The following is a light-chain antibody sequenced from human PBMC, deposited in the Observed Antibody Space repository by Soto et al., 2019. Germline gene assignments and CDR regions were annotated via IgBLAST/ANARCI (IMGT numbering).Light chain of an antibody. CDR3: QQYSSSPLT. CDR1: KSISSW. V-gene: IGKV1-5*03. Sequence: QITQSASTLSAYVGDRVTISCRASKSISSWLAWYQQKPGKAPKLLIYKASSSESGVPSRFSGSGSGTEFTLTISSLQPDDFATYYCQQYSSSPLTFGGGTKVDIK. CDR2: KAS. J-gene: IGKJ4*01.